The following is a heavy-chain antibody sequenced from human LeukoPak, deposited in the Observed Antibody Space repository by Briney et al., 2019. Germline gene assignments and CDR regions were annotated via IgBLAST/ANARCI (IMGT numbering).Heavy chain of an antibody. CDR1: GFTFINYW. V-gene: IGHV3-74*01. CDR2: INSDGCST. CDR3: ARVQGCSGGTCYFHY. J-gene: IGHJ4*02. D-gene: IGHD2-15*01. Sequence: GGSLRLSCAASGFTFINYWMVWVRQAPGKGLLWVSRINSDGCSTTYADSVKGRFTISRDNAKNTVYLQMNSLRAEDTAVYYCARVQGCSGGTCYFHYWGQGTLVTVSS.